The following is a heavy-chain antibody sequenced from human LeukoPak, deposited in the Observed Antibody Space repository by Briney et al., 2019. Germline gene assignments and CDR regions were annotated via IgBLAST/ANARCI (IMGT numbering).Heavy chain of an antibody. CDR1: GFTFGDYA. V-gene: IGHV3-49*04. J-gene: IGHJ4*02. CDR2: IRSKAYGGTT. Sequence: GGSLRLSCTASGFTFGDYAMSWVRQAPGKGLEWVGFIRSKAYGGTTEYAASVKGRFTISRDDSKSIAYLQMNSLKTEDTAVYYCTRGRRGITMVRGAIIAPILFDYWGQGTLVTVSS. D-gene: IGHD3-10*01. CDR3: TRGRRGITMVRGAIIAPILFDY.